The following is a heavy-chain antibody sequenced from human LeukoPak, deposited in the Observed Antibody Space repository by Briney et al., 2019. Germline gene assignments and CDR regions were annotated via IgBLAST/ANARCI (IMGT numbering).Heavy chain of an antibody. V-gene: IGHV3-23*01. CDR2: ISGSGGST. Sequence: GGSLRLSCAASGFTFSGYGMSWVRQAPGKGLKWVSAISGSGGSTYYADSVKGRITISRDNSKNTLYLQMNSLRAEDTAVYFCARVRNLNSVAGTVDYWGQGTLVTVSS. J-gene: IGHJ4*02. CDR3: ARVRNLNSVAGTVDY. CDR1: GFTFSGYG. D-gene: IGHD6-19*01.